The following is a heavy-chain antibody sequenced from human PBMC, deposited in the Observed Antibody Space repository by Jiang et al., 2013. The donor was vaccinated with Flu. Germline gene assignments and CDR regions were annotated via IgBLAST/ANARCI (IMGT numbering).Heavy chain of an antibody. Sequence: EVKKPGASVKVSCKASGYTFTSYAMHWVRQAPGQRLEWMGWINAGNGNTKYSQKFQGRVTITRDTSASTAYMELSSLRSEDTAVYYCARVLVRAGWPSFIAAAGTVFDYWGQGTLVTVSS. CDR1: GYTFTSYA. V-gene: IGHV1-3*01. J-gene: IGHJ4*02. CDR2: INAGNGNT. CDR3: ARVLVRAGWPSFIAAAGTVFDY. D-gene: IGHD6-13*01.